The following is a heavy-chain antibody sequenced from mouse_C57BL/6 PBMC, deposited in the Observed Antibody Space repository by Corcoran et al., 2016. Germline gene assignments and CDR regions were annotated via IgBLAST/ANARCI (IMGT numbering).Heavy chain of an antibody. D-gene: IGHD2-10*02. Sequence: QVTLKESGPGILQSSQTLSLTCSFSGFSLSTSGMGVSWIRQPSGKGLEWLAHIYWDDDKRYNPSLKSRLTISKDTSRNQVFLKITSVDTADTATYYFARRMYGNAYYYAMDYWGQGTSVTVSS. J-gene: IGHJ4*01. CDR2: IYWDDDK. V-gene: IGHV8-12*01. CDR1: GFSLSTSGMG. CDR3: ARRMYGNAYYYAMDY.